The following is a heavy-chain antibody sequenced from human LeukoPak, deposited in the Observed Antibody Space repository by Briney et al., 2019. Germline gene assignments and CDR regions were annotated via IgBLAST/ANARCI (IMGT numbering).Heavy chain of an antibody. CDR2: IYTSGST. J-gene: IGHJ4*02. V-gene: IGHV4-4*07. CDR1: GGSISSYY. D-gene: IGHD3-10*01. CDR3: ASKLITMVRGVIIKYFDY. Sequence: SETLSLTCTVSGGSISSYYWSWIRQPAGKGLEWIGRIYTSGSTNYNPSLKSRVTMSVDTSKNQFSLKLSSVTAADTAVYYCASKLITMVRGVIIKYFDYWGQGTLVTVSS.